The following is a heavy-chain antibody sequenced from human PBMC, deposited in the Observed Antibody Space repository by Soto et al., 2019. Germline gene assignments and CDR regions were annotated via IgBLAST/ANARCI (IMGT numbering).Heavy chain of an antibody. CDR2: IIVHNGNT. J-gene: IGHJ4*02. D-gene: IGHD3-10*01. Sequence: QVHLVQSGTEVKEPGASVKVSCKTSGYTFKTYGITWVRQAPGQGLEWMGWIIVHNGNTHYAEKLRGRVTMTTDTSTSTDYMELWGLGSDDTAVYYCARSYSYGSYWYFDYWGQGTQVTVSS. CDR3: ARSYSYGSYWYFDY. V-gene: IGHV1-18*01. CDR1: GYTFKTYG.